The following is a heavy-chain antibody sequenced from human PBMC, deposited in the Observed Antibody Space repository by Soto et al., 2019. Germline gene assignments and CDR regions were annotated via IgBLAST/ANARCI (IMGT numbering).Heavy chain of an antibody. J-gene: IGHJ6*02. CDR1: GFTFSSYS. Sequence: GGSLRLSCADSGFTFSSYSMNWVRQAPGKGLEWVSSISSSSSYISYAASVKGRFTLSRDNAKNSLYLQMNSRRAEDKAVYYFARDGVVVVVAPGYYGMDVWGQGTKVTVCS. V-gene: IGHV3-21*01. CDR2: ISSSSSYI. D-gene: IGHD2-15*01. CDR3: ARDGVVVVVAPGYYGMDV.